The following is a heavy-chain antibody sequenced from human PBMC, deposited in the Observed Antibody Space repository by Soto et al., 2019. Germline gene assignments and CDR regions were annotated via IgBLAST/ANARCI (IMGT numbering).Heavy chain of an antibody. CDR1: GVSISGYY. Sequence: PSETLSLTCTVSGVSISGYYWSWIRQPPGKGLEWIGYIYYSGTTNNNPSLKSRVTISIDTPKNQFSLKLTSVTTADTAIYYCAREIYDTSCFYRRFDYWGQGTLVTVSS. CDR2: IYYSGTT. D-gene: IGHD3-22*01. J-gene: IGHJ4*02. V-gene: IGHV4-59*01. CDR3: AREIYDTSCFYRRFDY.